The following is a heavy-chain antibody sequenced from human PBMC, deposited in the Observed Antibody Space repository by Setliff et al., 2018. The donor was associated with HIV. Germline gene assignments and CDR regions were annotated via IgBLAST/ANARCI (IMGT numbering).Heavy chain of an antibody. D-gene: IGHD3-22*01. CDR2: IVPILNTG. CDR3: ARIPNHSSGFDY. Sequence: RSHEISWVRQAPGQGLEWMGGIVPILNTGNYAPKFQGRVTITADESTTTAYMELSSLRSEDTAVYYCARIPNHSSGFDYWGQGTPVTVSS. J-gene: IGHJ4*02. V-gene: IGHV1-69*01. CDR1: RSHE.